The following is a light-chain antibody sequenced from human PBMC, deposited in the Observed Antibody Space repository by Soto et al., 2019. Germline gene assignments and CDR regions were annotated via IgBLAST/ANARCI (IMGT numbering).Light chain of an antibody. J-gene: IGKJ1*01. CDR2: KAS. CDR3: QHYDSYSSM. Sequence: DIQMTQSPSTLSASVGDRITITCRASQSISNWLAWYQQKPGKAPKLLIYKASTIETGVPSRFSGSGSGTEFTLTISSLQPEDFATYYCQHYDSYSSMFGQGTKVEFK. CDR1: QSISNW. V-gene: IGKV1-5*03.